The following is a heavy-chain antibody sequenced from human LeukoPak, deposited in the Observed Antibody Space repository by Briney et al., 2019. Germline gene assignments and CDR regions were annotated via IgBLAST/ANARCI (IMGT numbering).Heavy chain of an antibody. J-gene: IGHJ4*02. CDR3: ARDNDLLRYFDWPLDY. CDR2: ISSSSSYI. Sequence: GSLRLSCAASGFTFSSYSMNWVRQAPGKGLEWVSSISSSSSYIYYADSVKGRFTISRDNAKNSLYLQMNSLRAEDTAVYYCARDNDLLRYFDWPLDYWGQGTLVTVSS. D-gene: IGHD3-9*01. V-gene: IGHV3-21*01. CDR1: GFTFSSYS.